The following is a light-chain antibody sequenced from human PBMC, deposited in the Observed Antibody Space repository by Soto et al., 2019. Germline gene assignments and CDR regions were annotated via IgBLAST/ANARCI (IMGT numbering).Light chain of an antibody. CDR1: SSDVGGYNY. CDR2: EVT. J-gene: IGLJ1*01. Sequence: QSVLTQPPSASGSPGQSVTISCTGTSSDVGGYNYVSWYQQHPGKAPKLVIYEVTKRPSGVPDRFSGSKSGNTASLTVSGLQAEDEADYYCSSFTGARTIFGTGTKVTVL. CDR3: SSFTGARTI. V-gene: IGLV2-8*01.